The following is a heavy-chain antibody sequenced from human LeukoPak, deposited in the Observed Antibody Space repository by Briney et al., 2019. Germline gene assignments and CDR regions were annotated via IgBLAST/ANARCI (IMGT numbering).Heavy chain of an antibody. Sequence: GGSLRLSCAASGFTFSTYGLHWVRQAPGKGLEWVAFIRYDGSNKYYADSVKGRFTISRDNSKNTLYLQMNSLRAEDTAVYYCARERAYGDYYYYMDVWGKGTTVTISS. CDR1: GFTFSTYG. V-gene: IGHV3-30*02. CDR3: ARERAYGDYYYYMDV. D-gene: IGHD4-17*01. CDR2: IRYDGSNK. J-gene: IGHJ6*03.